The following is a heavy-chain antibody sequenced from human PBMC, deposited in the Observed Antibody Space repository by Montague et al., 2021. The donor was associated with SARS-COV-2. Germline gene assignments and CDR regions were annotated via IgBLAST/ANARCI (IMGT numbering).Heavy chain of an antibody. D-gene: IGHD4-17*01. J-gene: IGHJ5*02. Sequence: PALVKPTQTLTLTCTFSGFSLNTSGEGVGWVRQPPGKALEWLALIYWDDDKRYSPSLKSRSTISKDTTKNEVALTVANMDPVDIATYYCARYGDYGSWFDPWGQGTLVTVSS. CDR2: IYWDDDK. V-gene: IGHV2-5*02. CDR1: GFSLNTSGEG. CDR3: ARYGDYGSWFDP.